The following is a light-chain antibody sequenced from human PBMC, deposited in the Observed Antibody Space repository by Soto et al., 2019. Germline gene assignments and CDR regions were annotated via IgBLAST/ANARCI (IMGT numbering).Light chain of an antibody. CDR3: QQFKDYVWT. Sequence: EIVLTQSPATVTVSPGERVTLSCRASENINNYLAWYQQRPGQAPRLLVFGSSRRAAAIPDRFSGSGSGTEFTLIISNLQPDDFATYYCQQFKDYVWTFGQGTKVDIK. V-gene: IGKV3D-15*01. J-gene: IGKJ1*01. CDR1: ENINNY. CDR2: GSS.